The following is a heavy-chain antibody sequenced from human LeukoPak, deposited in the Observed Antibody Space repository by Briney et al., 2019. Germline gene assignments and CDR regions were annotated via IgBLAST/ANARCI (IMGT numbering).Heavy chain of an antibody. V-gene: IGHV4-34*01. J-gene: IGHJ4*02. D-gene: IGHD2-8*01. CDR3: ARVGGRLIDY. CDR2: INHSGST. CDR1: GGSFSGYY. Sequence: PETLSLTCAVYGGSFSGYYWSWIRQPPGKGREWIGEINHSGSTNYNPSLKSRVTISVDTSKNQFSLKLSSVTAADTAVYYCARVGGRLIDYWGQGTLVTVSS.